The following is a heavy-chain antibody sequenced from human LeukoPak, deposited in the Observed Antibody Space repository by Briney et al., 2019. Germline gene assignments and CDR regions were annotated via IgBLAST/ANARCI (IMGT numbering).Heavy chain of an antibody. CDR3: ARRTYYDFWSGPSRGFDP. CDR2: INHSGST. CDR1: GGSFSGYY. Sequence: PSETLSLTCAVYGGSFSGYYWSWIRQPPGKGLEWIGQINHSGSTNYNPSLKSRVTISVDTSKNQFSLKLSSVTAADTAVYYCARRTYYDFWSGPSRGFDPWGQGTLVTVSS. J-gene: IGHJ5*02. V-gene: IGHV4-34*01. D-gene: IGHD3-3*01.